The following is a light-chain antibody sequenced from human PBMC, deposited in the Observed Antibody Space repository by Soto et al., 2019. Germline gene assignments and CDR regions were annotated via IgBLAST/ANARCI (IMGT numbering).Light chain of an antibody. J-gene: IGKJ4*01. Sequence: EIVMTQSPATLSVSPGERATLSCRASQSVSSNLAWYQQKPGQAPRLLIYGASTRATGIPARFSGSGSGTEFNHTNSSLQSEDFAVYYCQQYNNLPLTFGGGTKVEIK. V-gene: IGKV3-15*01. CDR1: QSVSSN. CDR3: QQYNNLPLT. CDR2: GAS.